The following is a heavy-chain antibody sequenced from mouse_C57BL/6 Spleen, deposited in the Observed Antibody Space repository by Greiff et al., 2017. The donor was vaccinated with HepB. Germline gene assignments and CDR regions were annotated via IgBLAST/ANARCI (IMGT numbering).Heavy chain of an antibody. D-gene: IGHD1-1*01. CDR1: GFTFSSYA. V-gene: IGHV5-4*01. J-gene: IGHJ2*01. Sequence: VQLKESGGGLVKPGGSLKLSCAASGFTFSSYAMSWVRQTPEKRLEWVATISDGGSYTYYPDNVKGRFTISRDNAKNNLYLQMSHLKSEDTAMYYCAREDGSSYPYFDYWGQGTTLTVSS. CDR3: AREDGSSYPYFDY. CDR2: ISDGGSYT.